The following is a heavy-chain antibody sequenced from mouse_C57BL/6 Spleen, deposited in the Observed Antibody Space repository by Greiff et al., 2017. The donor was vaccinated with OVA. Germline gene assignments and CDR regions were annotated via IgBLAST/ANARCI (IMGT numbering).Heavy chain of an antibody. CDR2: IRLKSDNYAT. Sequence: EVKVEESGGGLVQPGGSMKLSCVASGFTFSNYWMNWVRQSPEKGLEWVAQIRLKSDNYATHYAESVKGRFTISRDDSKSSVYLQMNNLRAEDTGIYYCTGVELYYGNYYWGQGTTLTVSS. V-gene: IGHV6-3*01. CDR3: TGVELYYGNYY. J-gene: IGHJ2*01. D-gene: IGHD2-1*01. CDR1: GFTFSNYW.